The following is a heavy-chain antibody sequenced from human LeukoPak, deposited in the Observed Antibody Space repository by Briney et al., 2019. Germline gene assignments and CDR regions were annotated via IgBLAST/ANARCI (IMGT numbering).Heavy chain of an antibody. D-gene: IGHD5-18*01. CDR2: TNPSSRNR. CDR1: GYTFTDYE. Sequence: GASVKVSCKASGYTFTDYEINSVRQASGQGLEWMGWTNPSSRNRAYAPKFEGRVTMTTDTSTSTAYMELRSLTSEDTAVYYCARNPSRSDTYFDLWGQGTLVTVSS. CDR3: ARNPSRSDTYFDL. J-gene: IGHJ4*02. V-gene: IGHV1-8*01.